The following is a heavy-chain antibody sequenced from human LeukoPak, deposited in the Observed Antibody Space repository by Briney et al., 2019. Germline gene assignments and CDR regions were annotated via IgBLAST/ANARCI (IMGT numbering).Heavy chain of an antibody. Sequence: GGSLRLSCAASGFTFSDYYMSWIRLAPGKGLEWVSYVSSSGSTINYADSVKGRFTISRDNAKKSLYLQMNSLRAEDTAVYYCARVAPNWFDPWGQGILVTVSS. CDR2: VSSSGSTI. CDR3: ARVAPNWFDP. D-gene: IGHD2-21*01. J-gene: IGHJ5*02. CDR1: GFTFSDYY. V-gene: IGHV3-11*04.